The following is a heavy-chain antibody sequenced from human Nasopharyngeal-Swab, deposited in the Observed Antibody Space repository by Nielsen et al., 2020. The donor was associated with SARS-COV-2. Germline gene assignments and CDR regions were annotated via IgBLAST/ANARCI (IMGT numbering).Heavy chain of an antibody. CDR3: ARASGAWY. Sequence: LSLTCAASGFTFSNYEMNWVRQAPGKGLEWVSYISENDGTSYYADSVRGRFTISRDNAKNSLYLQMNSLRAEDTAVYYCARASGAWYWGQGALVTVSS. CDR1: GFTFSNYE. J-gene: IGHJ4*02. CDR2: ISENDGTS. V-gene: IGHV3-48*03.